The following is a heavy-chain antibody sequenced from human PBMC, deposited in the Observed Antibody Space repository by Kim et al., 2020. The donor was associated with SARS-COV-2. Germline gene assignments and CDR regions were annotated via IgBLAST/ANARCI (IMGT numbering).Heavy chain of an antibody. D-gene: IGHD3-3*01. CDR2: ISSSGSTI. J-gene: IGHJ6*03. V-gene: IGHV3-48*03. CDR1: GCTFSSYE. Sequence: GGSLRLSCAASGCTFSSYEMNWVRQAPGKGLEWVSYISSSGSTIYYADSVKGRFIISRDNAKNSLYLQRNSLRAEDTAGYYCGREGYDFWSGCPHYYMDV. CDR3: GREGYDFWSGCPHYYMDV.